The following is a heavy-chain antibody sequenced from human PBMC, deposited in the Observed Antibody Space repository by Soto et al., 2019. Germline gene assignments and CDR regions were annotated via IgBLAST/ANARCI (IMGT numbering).Heavy chain of an antibody. V-gene: IGHV4-39*01. D-gene: IGHD6-19*01. CDR2: MDHSGGT. J-gene: IGHJ6*02. CDR3: ARLGRRDSGWYGVVDV. CDR1: GGSISSKDYY. Sequence: PSETLSLTCTVSGGSISSKDYYWGWIRQPPGKGLEWIGSMDHSGGTYQNPSLKSRVTISVDTSKTQFSLKLNSVTAADTAVYYCARLGRRDSGWYGVVDVWGQGTRVTVSS.